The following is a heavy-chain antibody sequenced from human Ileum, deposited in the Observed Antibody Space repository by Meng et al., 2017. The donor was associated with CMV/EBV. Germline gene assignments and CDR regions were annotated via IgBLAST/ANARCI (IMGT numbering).Heavy chain of an antibody. CDR3: AVHLYPRPEVY. Sequence: VQLVQSGVKVRKPGASLKVSCKTSGYTFTGSYVHWVRQAPGQGLEWLGYINPNNGGTKYSQKFQGRVTMTRDTSITTAYMELTRLAYDDTAMYYCAVHLYPRPEVYWGQGTLVTVSS. J-gene: IGHJ4*02. CDR1: GYTFTGSY. CDR2: INPNNGGT. D-gene: IGHD3-10*02. V-gene: IGHV1-2*02.